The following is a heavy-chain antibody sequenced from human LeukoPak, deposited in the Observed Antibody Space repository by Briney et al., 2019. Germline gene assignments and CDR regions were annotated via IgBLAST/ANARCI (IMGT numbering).Heavy chain of an antibody. J-gene: IGHJ4*02. CDR3: ARDRGPSADSGIYYQYYFTF. D-gene: IGHD3-10*01. CDR2: INPDSGDT. V-gene: IGHV1-2*06. Sequence: ASVRVSCKASGYTFTGIYVHWRRQGPGQGLGWMGRINPDSGDTEYQRKFQGRVTMTRDTSIATVYMEMTQLTHDDTAVYYCARDRGPSADSGIYYQYYFTFWGQGTLVTVSS. CDR1: GYTFTGIY.